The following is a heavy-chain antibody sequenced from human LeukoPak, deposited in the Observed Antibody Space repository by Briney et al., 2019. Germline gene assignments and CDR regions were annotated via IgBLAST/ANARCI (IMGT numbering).Heavy chain of an antibody. D-gene: IGHD3-22*01. CDR3: ARESRGILNYFDY. J-gene: IGHJ4*02. V-gene: IGHV1-2*02. CDR2: INPNSGDT. CDR1: GYTFTDYY. Sequence: ASVTVSCKTSGYTFTDYYMHWVRQAPGQGLEWMGWINPNSGDTNYAQKFQGRVTMTRDTSIITAYMELSRLRSDDTAAYYCARESRGILNYFDYWGQGALVTVSS.